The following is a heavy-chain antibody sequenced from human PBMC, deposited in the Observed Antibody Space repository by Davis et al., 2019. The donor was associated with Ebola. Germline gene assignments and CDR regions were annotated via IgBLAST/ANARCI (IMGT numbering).Heavy chain of an antibody. J-gene: IGHJ4*02. D-gene: IGHD6-19*01. CDR2: IRQDGSEK. CDR3: VREGKQWLVSL. CDR1: GFTFSSHW. Sequence: GESLKISCAASGFTFSSHWMNWVRQAPGKGLEWVANIRQDGSEKYYVYSVKGRYIISRDNAKTSVYLQMNSLRDEDTGMYYCVREGKQWLVSLWGQGTLVTVSS. V-gene: IGHV3-7*01.